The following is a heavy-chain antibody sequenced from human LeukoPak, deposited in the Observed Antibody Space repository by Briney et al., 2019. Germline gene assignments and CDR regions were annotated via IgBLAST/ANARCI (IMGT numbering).Heavy chain of an antibody. CDR2: ISISSNYI. CDR3: ARDGGGGLDY. D-gene: IGHD2-15*01. J-gene: IGHJ4*02. V-gene: IGHV3-21*01. CDR1: RFTFTNAW. Sequence: PGGSLRLSCAASRFTFTNAWMNWVRQAPGKGLEWVSCISISSNYIYYPDSVKGRFTISRDNAKNSLYLQMNSLRAEDTAVYYCARDGGGGLDYWGQGTLVTVSS.